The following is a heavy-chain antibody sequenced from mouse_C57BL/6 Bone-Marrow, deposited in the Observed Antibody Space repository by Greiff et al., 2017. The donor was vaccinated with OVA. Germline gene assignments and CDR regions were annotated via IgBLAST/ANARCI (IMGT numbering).Heavy chain of an antibody. J-gene: IGHJ2*01. D-gene: IGHD1-1*01. V-gene: IGHV1-82*01. Sequence: VQLQQSGPELVKPGASVKISCKASGYAFSSSWMNWVKQRPGKGLEWIGRIYPGDGDTNYNGKFKGKATLTADKSSSTAYMQLSRLTSEDSAVYFCARWYGSSYDYWGQGTTLTVSS. CDR1: GYAFSSSW. CDR3: ARWYGSSYDY. CDR2: IYPGDGDT.